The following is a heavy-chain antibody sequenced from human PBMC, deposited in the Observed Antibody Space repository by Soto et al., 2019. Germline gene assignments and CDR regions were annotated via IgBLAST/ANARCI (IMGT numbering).Heavy chain of an antibody. V-gene: IGHV3-23*01. J-gene: IGHJ4*01. CDR3: ATVRYCSGGSGYPDYLDY. CDR1: GFTFSSYA. CDR2: ISGSGGST. D-gene: IGHD2-15*01. Sequence: RGSLRVSCAASGFTFSSYAMSWVRQAPGKGLEWVSAISGSGGSTYYADSVKGRLTISRDNAKNTLYLQLNSLRAEDTAVYYCATVRYCSGGSGYPDYLDYWGQGSLVIGSA.